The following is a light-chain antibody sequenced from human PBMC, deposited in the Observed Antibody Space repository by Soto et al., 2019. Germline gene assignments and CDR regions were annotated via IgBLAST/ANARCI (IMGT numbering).Light chain of an antibody. CDR1: QSVSSSY. V-gene: IGKV3-20*01. CDR3: QQHVNSPPLT. Sequence: EIVLTQSPGTLSLSPGERATLSCRASQSVSSSYLAWYQQKPGQAPRLLIYGVSSTATGIPDRFSGSGSGTDFTLTISRLEPEDFAVYYCQQHVNSPPLTFGQGTRLEIK. J-gene: IGKJ5*01. CDR2: GVS.